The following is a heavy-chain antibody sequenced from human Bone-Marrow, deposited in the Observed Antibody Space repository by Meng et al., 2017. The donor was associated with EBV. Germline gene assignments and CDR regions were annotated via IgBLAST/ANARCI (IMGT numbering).Heavy chain of an antibody. CDR3: ARVKGLGATLGYYFDF. Sequence: QVQLVQFGVEVKKPGSSVKFSCKASGGTLNNYAISWVRQAPGQGLEWMGGIIPIFVTPNYARKFQGRVTITADKSTSTSYMELSSLRSDDTAVYYCARVKGLGATLGYYFDFWGQGTLVTVSS. V-gene: IGHV1-69*06. J-gene: IGHJ4*02. D-gene: IGHD1-26*01. CDR1: GGTLNNYA. CDR2: IIPIFVTP.